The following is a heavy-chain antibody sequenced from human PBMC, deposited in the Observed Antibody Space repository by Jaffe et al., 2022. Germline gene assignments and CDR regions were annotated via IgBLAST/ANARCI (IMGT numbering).Heavy chain of an antibody. V-gene: IGHV4-38-2*01. CDR1: GYSISSGYY. D-gene: IGHD3-22*01. CDR3: ASSMIVVVINAFDI. CDR2: IYHSGST. J-gene: IGHJ3*02. Sequence: QVQLQESGPGLVKPSETLSLTCAVSGYSISSGYYWGWIRQPPGKGLEWIGSIYHSGSTYYNPSLKSRVTISVDTSKNQFSLKLSSVTAADTAVYYCASSMIVVVINAFDIWGQGTMVTVSS.